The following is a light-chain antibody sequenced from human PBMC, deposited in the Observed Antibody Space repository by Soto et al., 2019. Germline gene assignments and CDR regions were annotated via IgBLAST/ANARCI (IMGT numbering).Light chain of an antibody. J-gene: IGLJ2*01. CDR2: EVS. V-gene: IGLV2-14*01. Sequence: QSALTQPASVSGSPGQSITISCTGTSSDVGGYNYVSWYQQHPGKVPKLIIYEVSNRPPGVSNRFSGSKSGNTAFLTISGLQAEDEADYYCSSYTTSSTLLFGGGTKLTVL. CDR3: SSYTTSSTLL. CDR1: SSDVGGYNY.